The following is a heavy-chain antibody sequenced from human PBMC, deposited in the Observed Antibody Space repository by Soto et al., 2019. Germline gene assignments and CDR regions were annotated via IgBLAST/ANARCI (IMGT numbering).Heavy chain of an antibody. Sequence: SETLSLTCTVSGGSISSGDYYWSWIRQPPGKGLEWIGYIYYSGSTYYNPSLKSRVTISVDTSKNQFSLKLSSVTAADTAVYYCAREGIAAADAQYNWFDPCGQGTLVTVSS. V-gene: IGHV4-30-4*01. J-gene: IGHJ5*02. CDR2: IYYSGST. D-gene: IGHD6-13*01. CDR1: GGSISSGDYY. CDR3: AREGIAAADAQYNWFDP.